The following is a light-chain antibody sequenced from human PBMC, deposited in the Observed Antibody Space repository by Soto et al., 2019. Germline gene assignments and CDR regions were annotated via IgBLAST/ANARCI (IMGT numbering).Light chain of an antibody. CDR3: QSYDSSLSGAV. CDR1: SSNIGAGYD. Sequence: QSVLTQPPSVSGAPGQRVTISCTGSSSNIGAGYDVHWYQQLPGTAPKLLSYGNSNRPSGVPDRFSGSKSGTSASLAITGLQAEDEAYYYCQSYDSSLSGAVFGGGTQLTVL. V-gene: IGLV1-40*01. CDR2: GNS. J-gene: IGLJ7*01.